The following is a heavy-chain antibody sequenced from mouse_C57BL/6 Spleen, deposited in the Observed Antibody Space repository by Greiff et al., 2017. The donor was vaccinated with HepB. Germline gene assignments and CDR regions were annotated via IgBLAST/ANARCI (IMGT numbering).Heavy chain of an antibody. Sequence: DVKLVESGGGLVQPKGSLKLSCAASGFTFNTYAMHWVRQAPGKGLEWVARIRSKSSNYATYYADSVKDRFTISRDDSQSMLYLQMNNLKTEDTAMYYCVRDGGITTVVATSPDLAYWGQGTLVTVSA. V-gene: IGHV10-3*01. J-gene: IGHJ3*01. CDR2: IRSKSSNYAT. CDR1: GFTFNTYA. CDR3: VRDGGITTVVATSPDLAY. D-gene: IGHD1-1*01.